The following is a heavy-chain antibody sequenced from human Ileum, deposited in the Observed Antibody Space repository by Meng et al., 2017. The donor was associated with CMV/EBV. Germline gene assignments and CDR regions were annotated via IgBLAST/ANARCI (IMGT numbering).Heavy chain of an antibody. CDR2: INPNTGDT. D-gene: IGHD1-7*01. J-gene: IGHJ5*02. V-gene: IGHV1-2*02. CDR3: AALGNYFDP. Sequence: VCCKASGYTFSACYMHWVRQAPGQGLEWMRRINPNTGDTKYAKKFQGRVTVTRDRSISTAYMELSGLTSDDTALYYCAALGNYFDPWGQGTLVTVSS. CDR1: GYTFSACY.